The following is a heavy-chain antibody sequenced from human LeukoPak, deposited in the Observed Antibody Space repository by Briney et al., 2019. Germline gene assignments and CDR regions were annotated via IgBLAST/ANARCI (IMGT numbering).Heavy chain of an antibody. D-gene: IGHD3-22*01. CDR1: GYTFHGYY. J-gene: IGHJ6*03. Sequence: ASVKVSCKASGYTFHGYYLHWVRQAPGRGLECMGWINPNNGDTKYVQKFQGRVTMTRDTSISTAYMELSRLRSDDTAVYYCASPYYYDSSGYYDYYYYMDVWGKGTTVTVSS. CDR3: ASPYYYDSSGYYDYYYYMDV. V-gene: IGHV1-2*02. CDR2: INPNNGDT.